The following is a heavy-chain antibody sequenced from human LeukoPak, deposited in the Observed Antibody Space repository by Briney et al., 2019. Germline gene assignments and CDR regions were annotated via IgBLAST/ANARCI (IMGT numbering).Heavy chain of an antibody. V-gene: IGHV1-69*05. Sequence: ASVKVSCKASGGTFSSYAISWVRQAPGQGLEWMGGIIPIFGTANYAQKFQGRVTITTDESTSTAYMELSSLRSEDTAVYYCAGSYYDSSGYYESGPFDYWGQGTLVTVSS. CDR3: AGSYYDSSGYYESGPFDY. J-gene: IGHJ4*02. CDR2: IIPIFGTA. D-gene: IGHD3-22*01. CDR1: GGTFSSYA.